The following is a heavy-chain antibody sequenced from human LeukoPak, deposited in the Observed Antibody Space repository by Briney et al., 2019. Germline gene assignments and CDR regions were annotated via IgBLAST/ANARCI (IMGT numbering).Heavy chain of an antibody. J-gene: IGHJ1*01. CDR1: GGSFSGYY. CDR2: INHSGST. V-gene: IGHV4-34*01. Sequence: PSETLSLTCAVYGGSFSGYYWSWIRQPPGKGLEWIGEINHSGSTNYNPSLKSRVTISVDTSKNQFSLKLSSVTAADTAVYYCARTDGGGSYQKSPEFFQHWGQGTLVTVSS. D-gene: IGHD1-26*01. CDR3: ARTDGGGSYQKSPEFFQH.